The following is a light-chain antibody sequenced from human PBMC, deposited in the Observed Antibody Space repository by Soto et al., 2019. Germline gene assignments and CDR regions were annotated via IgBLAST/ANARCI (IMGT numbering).Light chain of an antibody. CDR3: SSYTSSSTLL. V-gene: IGLV2-14*01. CDR2: EVS. J-gene: IGLJ2*01. CDR1: SSDVGAYNY. Sequence: QSALTQPASVSGSPGQSIAISCTGTSSDVGAYNYVFWYQRHPGKAPKLMIYEVSNRPSGISNRFSGSKSGNTASLTISGLQAEDEGDYYCSSYTSSSTLLFGGGTKLTVL.